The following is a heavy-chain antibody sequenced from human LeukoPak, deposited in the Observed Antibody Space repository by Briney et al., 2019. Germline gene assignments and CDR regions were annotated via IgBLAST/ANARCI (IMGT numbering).Heavy chain of an antibody. J-gene: IGHJ6*03. CDR2: MNPNSGNT. Sequence: ASVKVSCKASGYTFTSYDINWVRQATGQGLEWMGWMNPNSGNTGYAQKFQGRVTMTRNTSISTAYMELGSLRSEDTAVYYCARGQRITIFGVVRYFYMDVWGKGTTVTVSS. CDR3: ARGQRITIFGVVRYFYMDV. D-gene: IGHD3-3*01. CDR1: GYTFTSYD. V-gene: IGHV1-8*01.